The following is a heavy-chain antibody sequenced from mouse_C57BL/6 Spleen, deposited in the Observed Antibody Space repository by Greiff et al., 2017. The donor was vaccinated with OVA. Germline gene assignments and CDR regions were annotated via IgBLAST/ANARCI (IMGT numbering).Heavy chain of an antibody. J-gene: IGHJ1*03. CDR3: APLIETVRYFDV. CDR1: GFTIKNTY. CDR2: IDPANGNT. Sequence: VQLQQSVAELVRPGASVKLSCTASGFTIKNTYMHWVKQRPEQGLEWIGRIDPANGNTKYAPKFQGTATITADTSSNTAYLQLSSLTSEDTAIYYCAPLIETVRYFDVWGTGTTVTVSS. V-gene: IGHV14-3*01.